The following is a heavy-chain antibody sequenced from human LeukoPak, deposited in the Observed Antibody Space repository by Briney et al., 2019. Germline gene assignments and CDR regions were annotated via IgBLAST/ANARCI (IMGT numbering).Heavy chain of an antibody. Sequence: GGSLRLSCATSGFTYRNYWMHWVRQDPGKGLVWVSRINPDGSSTNYADSVKGRFTISRDNSKNTLYLQMNSLRAEDTAVYYCAKDILRGYSGYDYGTYFDYWGQGTLVTVSS. V-gene: IGHV3-74*01. CDR3: AKDILRGYSGYDYGTYFDY. J-gene: IGHJ4*02. CDR1: GFTYRNYW. CDR2: INPDGSST. D-gene: IGHD5-12*01.